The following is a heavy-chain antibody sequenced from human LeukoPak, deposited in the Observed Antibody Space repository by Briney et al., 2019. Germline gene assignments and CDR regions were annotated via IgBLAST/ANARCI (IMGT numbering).Heavy chain of an antibody. D-gene: IGHD2-2*01. CDR1: GCTFSRYS. Sequence: GGALRLFCAASGCTFSRYSMNWVRQAPGKGLEWVSSISSSSSYIYYADSVKGRFTISRDNAKNSLYLQMNSLRAEDTAVYYCARDGDIVVVRPIDYWGQGTLVTVSS. CDR2: ISSSSSYI. V-gene: IGHV3-21*01. CDR3: ARDGDIVVVRPIDY. J-gene: IGHJ4*02.